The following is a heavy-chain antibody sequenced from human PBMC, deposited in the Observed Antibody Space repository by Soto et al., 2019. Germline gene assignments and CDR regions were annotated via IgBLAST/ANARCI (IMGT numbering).Heavy chain of an antibody. D-gene: IGHD3-10*01. CDR2: INHSGST. V-gene: IGHV4-34*01. J-gene: IGHJ6*03. CDR3: ARVPAAKPPYYYYYYYMDV. CDR1: GGSFVGYD. Sequence: SETLCLTCAVYGGSFVGYDWSWIRQPPGKGLEWIGEINHSGSTNYNPSLKSRVTISVDTSKNQFSLKLSSVTAADTAVYYCARVPAAKPPYYYYYYYMDVWGKGTTVTVSS.